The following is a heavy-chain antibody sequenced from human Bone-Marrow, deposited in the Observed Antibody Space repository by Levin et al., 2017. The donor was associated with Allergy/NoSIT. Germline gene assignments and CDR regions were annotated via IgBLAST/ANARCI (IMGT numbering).Heavy chain of an antibody. V-gene: IGHV1-69*01. CDR3: ARDRLGENYYLTD. J-gene: IGHJ4*02. D-gene: IGHD3-10*01. CDR2: IIPIFGTA. CDR1: GGTLSSYA. Sequence: GGSLRLSCKTSGGTLSSYAISWVRQAPGQGLEWMGGIIPIFGTADYAQKFQGRVTITADESTSTAYMELSSLRSDDTAVFYCARDRLGENYYLTDRGQGTLVTVSS.